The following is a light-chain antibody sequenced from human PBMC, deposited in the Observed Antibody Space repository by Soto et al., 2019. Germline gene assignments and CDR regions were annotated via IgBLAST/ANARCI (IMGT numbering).Light chain of an antibody. CDR1: QSVASRN. J-gene: IGKJ5*01. CDR2: GAS. CDR3: QHRSNCPIT. Sequence: EIVLTHSPGTLSLSPWEIATLSCWASQSVASRNLAWYQQKSGQAPRLLIYGASSRAIHTPDRFSGSGSGTDFTLTISGLEPEDFAVYYCQHRSNCPITFGQGTRLEIK. V-gene: IGKV3D-20*02.